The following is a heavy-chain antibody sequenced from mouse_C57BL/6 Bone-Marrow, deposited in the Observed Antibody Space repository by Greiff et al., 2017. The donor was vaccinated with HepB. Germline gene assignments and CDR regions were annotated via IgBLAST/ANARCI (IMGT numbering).Heavy chain of an antibody. Sequence: EVQLVESVAELVRPGASVKLSCTASGFNIKNTYMHWVKQRPEQGLEWIGRIDPANGNTKYAPKFQGKATITADTSSNTAYLQLSSLTSEDTAIYYCARDSSGYNFFFAYWGQGTLVTVSA. CDR3: ARDSSGYNFFFAY. V-gene: IGHV14-3*01. CDR1: GFNIKNTY. CDR2: IDPANGNT. J-gene: IGHJ3*01. D-gene: IGHD3-2*02.